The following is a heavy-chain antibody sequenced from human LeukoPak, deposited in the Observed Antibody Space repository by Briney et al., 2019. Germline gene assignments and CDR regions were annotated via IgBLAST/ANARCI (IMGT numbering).Heavy chain of an antibody. CDR1: GDTFTDYY. V-gene: IGHV1-2*02. CDR3: ARGRISMVRGVIMGLDF. CDR2: INPNTGGT. Sequence: ASVKVSCKASGDTFTDYYIHWVRQAPGQGLEWVGWINPNTGGTKYGQKFQGRVTMTRDTSISTAYLDLSSLRSDDTAVYYCARGRISMVRGVIMGLDFWGQGTLVTVSS. D-gene: IGHD3-10*01. J-gene: IGHJ4*02.